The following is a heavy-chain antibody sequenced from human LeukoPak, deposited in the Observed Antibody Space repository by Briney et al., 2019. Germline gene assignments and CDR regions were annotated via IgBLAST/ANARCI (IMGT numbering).Heavy chain of an antibody. CDR2: INPSGGTT. CDR3: VRDMVHSGYFEY. D-gene: IGHD3-10*01. V-gene: IGHV1-46*01. CDR1: GYTFTTFF. Sequence: ASVKVSCKASGYTFTTFFMHWVRQAPGQGLEWMGIINPSGGTTTYAEKFRGRVSLTRDMSTSTVYMELSSLTSEDTAVYYCVRDMVHSGYFEYWGQGTLVTVSS. J-gene: IGHJ1*01.